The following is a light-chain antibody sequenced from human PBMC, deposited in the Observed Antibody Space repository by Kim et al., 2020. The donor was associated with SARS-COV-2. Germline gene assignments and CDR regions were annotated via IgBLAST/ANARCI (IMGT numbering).Light chain of an antibody. CDR2: AAS. J-gene: IGKJ1*01. CDR1: QGIKND. CDR3: LQDYNYPLT. V-gene: IGKV1-6*01. Sequence: ASVGDRVTITCRASQGIKNDLGWYQQKPGKAPKLLIYAASSLQSGVPSRFSGSGSGTDFALTISSLQPEDFATYYCLQDYNYPLTFGQGTKVDIK.